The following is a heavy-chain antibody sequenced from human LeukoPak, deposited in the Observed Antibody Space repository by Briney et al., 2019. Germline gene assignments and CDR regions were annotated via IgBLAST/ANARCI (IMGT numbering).Heavy chain of an antibody. V-gene: IGHV4-39*01. J-gene: IGHJ3*02. CDR1: GGSISSSSYY. CDR2: IYYSGST. Sequence: SETLSLTCTVSGGSISSSSYYWGWIRQPPGKGLEWIGSIYYSGSTYYNPSLKSRVTISVDTSKNQFSLKLSSVTDADTAVYYCARHRMYYYDSSGRGVADAFDIWGQGTMVTVSS. D-gene: IGHD3-22*01. CDR3: ARHRMYYYDSSGRGVADAFDI.